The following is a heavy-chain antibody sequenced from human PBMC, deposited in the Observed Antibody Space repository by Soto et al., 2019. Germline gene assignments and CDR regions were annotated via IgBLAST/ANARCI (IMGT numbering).Heavy chain of an antibody. CDR1: GGSISSGGYY. Sequence: QVQLQESGPGLVKPSQTLSLTCTVSGGSISSGGYYWSWIRQHPGKGLEWIGYIYYSGSTYYNPSLKRRVTISVDPSKTQFSLKLSSVTAADTAVYYCARSSTSANYFDYWGQGTLVTVSS. CDR2: IYYSGST. CDR3: ARSSTSANYFDY. J-gene: IGHJ4*02. D-gene: IGHD2-2*01. V-gene: IGHV4-31*03.